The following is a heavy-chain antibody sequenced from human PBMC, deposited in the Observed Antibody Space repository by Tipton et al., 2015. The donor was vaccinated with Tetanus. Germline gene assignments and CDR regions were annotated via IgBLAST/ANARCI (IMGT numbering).Heavy chain of an antibody. Sequence: LRLSCTVSGDSITRDGYSWHWIRQPPGKGLEWFGYISDGGQSYYSPSLERRATISRDMSNNHFSLKLTSVTAADTAVYYCARAGMVTDDRSKFDSGGQGSLVSVSS. CDR1: GDSITRDGYS. D-gene: IGHD2-21*02. J-gene: IGHJ4*02. V-gene: IGHV4-30-2*01. CDR2: ISDGGQS. CDR3: ARAGMVTDDRSKFDS.